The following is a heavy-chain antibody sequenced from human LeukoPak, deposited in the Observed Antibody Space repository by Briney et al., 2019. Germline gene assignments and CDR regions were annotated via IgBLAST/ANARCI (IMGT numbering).Heavy chain of an antibody. J-gene: IGHJ4*02. CDR3: ATDGRSSGWYGFDY. V-gene: IGHV3-21*01. D-gene: IGHD6-19*01. CDR2: ITSPVGRI. Sequence: GGSLILACVASGFTFSSYWMHWVRQAPGNGLDWVSSITSPVGRIYYADSLKGRITISRDNARSTLYLQMNSLRAEDTAVYYCATDGRSSGWYGFDYWGQGILVTVSS. CDR1: GFTFSSYW.